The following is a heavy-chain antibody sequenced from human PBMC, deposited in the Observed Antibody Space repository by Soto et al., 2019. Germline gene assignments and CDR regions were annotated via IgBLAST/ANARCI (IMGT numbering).Heavy chain of an antibody. CDR3: ARGQGSGTGYYYYYYGMDV. CDR2: IYYSGST. D-gene: IGHD3-10*01. Sequence: SETLSLTCTVSGGSISSYYWSWIRQPPGKGLEWIGDIYYSGSTNYNPSLKSRVTISVDTSKNQFSLKLSSVTAADTAVYYCARGQGSGTGYYYYYYGMDVWGQGTTVTVSS. CDR1: GGSISSYY. V-gene: IGHV4-59*12. J-gene: IGHJ6*02.